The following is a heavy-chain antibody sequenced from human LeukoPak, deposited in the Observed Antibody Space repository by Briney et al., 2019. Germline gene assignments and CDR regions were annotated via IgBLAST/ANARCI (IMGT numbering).Heavy chain of an antibody. CDR3: ARGPFMVRGVRAFDP. CDR1: GGSFSGYY. V-gene: IGHV4-34*01. J-gene: IGHJ5*02. D-gene: IGHD3-10*01. Sequence: SETLSLTCAVYGGSFSGYYWSWIRQPPGRGLEWIGEINHSGSTNYNPSLKSRVTISVDTSKNQFSLKLSSVTAADTAVYYCARGPFMVRGVRAFDPWGQGTLVTVSS. CDR2: INHSGST.